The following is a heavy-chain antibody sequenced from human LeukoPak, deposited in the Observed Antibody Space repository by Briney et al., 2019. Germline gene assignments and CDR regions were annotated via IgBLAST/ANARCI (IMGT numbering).Heavy chain of an antibody. D-gene: IGHD3-22*01. Sequence: GGSLRLSCAASGFTFSSYGMHWLRQAPGKGLEWVANIKPDGNEQYYLDSVKGRFTISRDNADNLVHLQMDILRADDTAVYYCARDTRYYYDSGTYYFDYWGRGTLVAVSS. V-gene: IGHV3-7*01. CDR3: ARDTRYYYDSGTYYFDY. J-gene: IGHJ4*01. CDR2: IKPDGNEQ. CDR1: GFTFSSYG.